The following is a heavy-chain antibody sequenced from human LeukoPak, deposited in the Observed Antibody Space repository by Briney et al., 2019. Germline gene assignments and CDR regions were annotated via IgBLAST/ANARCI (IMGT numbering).Heavy chain of an antibody. D-gene: IGHD3-10*01. Sequence: PGGSLRLSCAASGFTFSSYAMSWVRQAPGKGLEWVGRIKSKTDGGTTDYAAPVKGRFTISRDDSKTTLYLQMNSLKTEDTAVYYCTTEDILLWFGEFHDYWGQGTLVTVSS. CDR1: GFTFSSYA. CDR2: IKSKTDGGTT. V-gene: IGHV3-15*01. J-gene: IGHJ4*02. CDR3: TTEDILLWFGEFHDY.